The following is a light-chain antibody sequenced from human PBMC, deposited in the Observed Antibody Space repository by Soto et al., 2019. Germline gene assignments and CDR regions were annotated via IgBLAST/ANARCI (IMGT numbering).Light chain of an antibody. CDR2: DAS. CDR3: QQFNSYPPT. CDR1: QGISSA. Sequence: AIQLTQSPSSLSASVGDRVTITCRASQGISSALAWYQQKPGNAPKLLIYDASSLESGVPSRFSGSGSGTDFTLTISSLQPEDFATYYCQQFNSYPPTFGQGTRLEIK. J-gene: IGKJ5*01. V-gene: IGKV1-13*02.